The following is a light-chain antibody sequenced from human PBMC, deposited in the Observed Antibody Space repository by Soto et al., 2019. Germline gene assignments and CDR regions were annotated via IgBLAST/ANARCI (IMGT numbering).Light chain of an antibody. CDR1: QSFSSN. J-gene: IGKJ5*01. Sequence: EIVMTQSPATLSVSPGERATLSGRASQSFSSNLAWYQQKPGQAPRLLIYGASTRATGVPARFSGSGSGTEFTLTISSLQSEDFAVYYCQQYNNWPRTFGQGTRLEIK. CDR2: GAS. CDR3: QQYNNWPRT. V-gene: IGKV3-15*01.